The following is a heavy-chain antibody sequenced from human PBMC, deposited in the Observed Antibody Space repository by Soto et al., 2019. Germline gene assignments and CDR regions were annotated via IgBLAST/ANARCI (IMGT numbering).Heavy chain of an antibody. J-gene: IGHJ6*02. Sequence: GSLRLSCAASGFTFSSYAMSWVRQAPGKGLEWVSTISGSGGSTYYADSVKGRFTISRDNSKNTLYLQMNSLRAEDTAVYYCAKDRGYSYGSSYYGMDVWGQGTTVTVSS. CDR1: GFTFSSYA. CDR2: ISGSGGST. D-gene: IGHD5-18*01. V-gene: IGHV3-23*01. CDR3: AKDRGYSYGSSYYGMDV.